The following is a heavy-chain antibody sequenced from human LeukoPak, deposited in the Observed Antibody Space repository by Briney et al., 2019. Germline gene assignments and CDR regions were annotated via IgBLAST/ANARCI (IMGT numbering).Heavy chain of an antibody. J-gene: IGHJ6*03. V-gene: IGHV4-34*01. Sequence: PSETLSLTCAVYGGSFGGYYWSWIRQPPGKGLEWIGEINHSGSTNYNPSLKSRVTISVDTSKNQFSLKLSSVTAADTAVYYCARITRSDYYYYYMDVWGKGTTATVSS. CDR3: ARITRSDYYYYYMDV. D-gene: IGHD1-14*01. CDR1: GGSFGGYY. CDR2: INHSGST.